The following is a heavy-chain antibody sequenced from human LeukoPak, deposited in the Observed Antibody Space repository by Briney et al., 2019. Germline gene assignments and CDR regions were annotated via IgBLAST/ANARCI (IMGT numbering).Heavy chain of an antibody. V-gene: IGHV3-21*01. CDR1: GFTFSSYS. J-gene: IGHJ4*02. Sequence: PGRSLRLSCAASGFTFSSYSMNWVRQAPGKGLEWVSSISSSSSYIYYADSVKGRFTISRDNAKNSLYLQMNSLRAEDTAVYYCARDREYDSSGYFDYWGQGTLVTVSS. CDR2: ISSSSSYI. CDR3: ARDREYDSSGYFDY. D-gene: IGHD3-22*01.